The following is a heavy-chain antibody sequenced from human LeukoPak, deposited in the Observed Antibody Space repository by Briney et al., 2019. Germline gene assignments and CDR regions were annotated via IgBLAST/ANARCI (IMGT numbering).Heavy chain of an antibody. CDR2: IIPIFGTA. Sequence: GIIPIFGTANYAQKFQGRVTITADESTSTAYMELSSLRSEDTAVYYCARAGSGSYYYYTDVWGKGTTVTVSS. V-gene: IGHV1-69*01. CDR3: ARAGSGSYYYYTDV. J-gene: IGHJ6*03. D-gene: IGHD1-26*01.